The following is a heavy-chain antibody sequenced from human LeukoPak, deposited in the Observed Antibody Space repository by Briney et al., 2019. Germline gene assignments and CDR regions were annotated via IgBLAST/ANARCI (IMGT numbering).Heavy chain of an antibody. Sequence: SETLFLTCTVSGGSINNYYWSWLRQPPGKGLEWIGYIYYTGSTNYNPSLKSRVTISVDTSKSHFSLKMSTLTAADTAVYYCARHRGSGYPYFDYWGQGTLVTVSS. V-gene: IGHV4-59*01. CDR2: IYYTGST. D-gene: IGHD3-22*01. J-gene: IGHJ4*02. CDR3: ARHRGSGYPYFDY. CDR1: GGSINNYY.